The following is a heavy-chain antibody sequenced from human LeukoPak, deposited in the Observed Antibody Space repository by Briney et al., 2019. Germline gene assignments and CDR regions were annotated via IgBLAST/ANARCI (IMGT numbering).Heavy chain of an antibody. CDR1: GYTFTNHY. CDR3: ARATAYWGDVDTAIGTDFDY. J-gene: IGHJ4*02. D-gene: IGHD5-18*01. CDR2: INPSGGST. Sequence: ASVKVSCKASGYTFTNHYMHWVRQAPGQGLEWMGIINPSGGSTSYAQKFQGRVTMTRDTSISTAYMELSRLRSDDTAVYYCARATAYWGDVDTAIGTDFDYWGQGTLVTVSS. V-gene: IGHV1-46*01.